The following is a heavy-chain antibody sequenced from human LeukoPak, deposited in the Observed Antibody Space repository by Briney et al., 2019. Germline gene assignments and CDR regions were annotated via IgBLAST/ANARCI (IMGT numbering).Heavy chain of an antibody. Sequence: PGGSLRLSCAASGFTFSSYWMHWVRQAPGKGLVWVSRINSDGSSTSYADSVKGRFTISRENAKNTLYLQMNSLRAEDTAVYYCATTFDWPPYYCDYWGQGTLVTVSS. CDR1: GFTFSSYW. CDR3: ATTFDWPPYYCDY. CDR2: INSDGSST. D-gene: IGHD3-9*01. V-gene: IGHV3-74*01. J-gene: IGHJ4*02.